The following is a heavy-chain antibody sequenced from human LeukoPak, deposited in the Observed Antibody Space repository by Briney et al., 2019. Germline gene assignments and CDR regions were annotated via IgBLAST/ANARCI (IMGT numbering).Heavy chain of an antibody. D-gene: IGHD2/OR15-2a*01. J-gene: IGHJ4*02. CDR1: GSYW. CDR3: VSFYETY. V-gene: IGHV3-74*01. Sequence: GGSLRLSCAASGSYWMHWVRQAPGKGLVWVSHINSDGSWTSYADSVKGRFTISKDNAKNTVYPQMNNLRAEDTAVYYCVSFYETYWGRGTLVTVSS. CDR2: INSDGSWT.